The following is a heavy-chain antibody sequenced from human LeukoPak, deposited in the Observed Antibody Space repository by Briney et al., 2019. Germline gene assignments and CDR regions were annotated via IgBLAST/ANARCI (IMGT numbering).Heavy chain of an antibody. CDR1: GYNFIDYW. J-gene: IGHJ5*02. V-gene: IGHV5-51*01. CDR2: IYPGDSDT. CDR3: ARHSRINYYDSSIFQPFDP. Sequence: GESLKISCKGSGYNFIDYWIGWVRQMPGKGLEWMGIIYPGDSDTRYSPSFQGQVTISADKSITTAYLQWSSLKASDTAMYYCARHSRINYYDSSIFQPFDPWGQGTLVTVSS. D-gene: IGHD3-22*01.